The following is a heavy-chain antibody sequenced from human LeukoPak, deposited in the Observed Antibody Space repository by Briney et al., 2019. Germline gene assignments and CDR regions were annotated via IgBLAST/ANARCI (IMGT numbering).Heavy chain of an antibody. CDR3: RGAEEYFDH. CDR2: IRSKANSYAT. CDR1: GFTFSGSG. D-gene: IGHD3-10*01. J-gene: IGHJ4*01. Sequence: GGSLRLSCAASGFTFSGSGMYWVRQASGKGLEWVGRIRSKANSYATAYAASVKGRFTISRDDSKNTAYLQMNSLKTEDTAVYYCRGAEEYFDHWXXGTLVTVSS. V-gene: IGHV3-73*01.